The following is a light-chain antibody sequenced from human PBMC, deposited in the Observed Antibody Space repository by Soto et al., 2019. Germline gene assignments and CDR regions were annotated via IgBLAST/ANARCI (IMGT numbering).Light chain of an antibody. V-gene: IGKV3-11*01. CDR2: DTS. J-gene: IGKJ4*01. Sequence: EIVLTQSPATLSLSTGERATLSCRASQSVGRSLAWYQQKPGQAPRLLIYDTSNRATGIPARFSGSGSGTDFTLTISSLEPEDFAVYYCQHRANWPLTFGGGTKVDIK. CDR1: QSVGRS. CDR3: QHRANWPLT.